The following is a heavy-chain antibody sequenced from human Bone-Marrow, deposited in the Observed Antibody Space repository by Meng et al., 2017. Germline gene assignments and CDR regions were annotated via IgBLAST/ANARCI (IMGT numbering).Heavy chain of an antibody. V-gene: IGHV4-31*03. CDR2: IYYSGST. Sequence: VQVQASGPGLVKPSQTLSLTFTVSGGSNSSGGYYWSWIRQHAGKGLEWIGYIYYSGSTYYNPSLKSRVTISVDTSKNQFSLKLSSVTAADTAVYYCARVIVATSFYFDYWGQGTLVTVSS. CDR1: GGSNSSGGYY. D-gene: IGHD5-12*01. J-gene: IGHJ4*02. CDR3: ARVIVATSFYFDY.